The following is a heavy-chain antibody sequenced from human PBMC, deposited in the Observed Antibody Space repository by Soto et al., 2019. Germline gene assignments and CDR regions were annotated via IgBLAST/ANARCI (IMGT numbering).Heavy chain of an antibody. V-gene: IGHV4-39*01. CDR2: IYYSGST. Sequence: SETLSLTCTVSGGSISSNSYYWGWIRQPPGKGLEWIGSIYYSGSTYYNPSLKSRVTISVDTSKNQFSLKLSSVTAADTAVYYCAGIRISIFGVVIIWGAFDYWGQGTLVTSPQ. D-gene: IGHD3-3*01. CDR1: GGSISSNSYY. CDR3: AGIRISIFGVVIIWGAFDY. J-gene: IGHJ4*02.